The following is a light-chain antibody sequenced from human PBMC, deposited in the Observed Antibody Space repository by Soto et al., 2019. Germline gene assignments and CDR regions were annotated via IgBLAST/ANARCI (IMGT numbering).Light chain of an antibody. CDR2: DVN. CDR3: AAWDDSLSVV. J-gene: IGLJ2*01. V-gene: IGLV2-11*01. Sequence: QSALTQPRSVSGSPGQSVTIPCTGTSRDIGGYNYVSWYQQHPGKAPKVLIYDVNQRPSGVPDRFSGSKSGTSASLAISGLRSEDEADYYCAAWDDSLSVVFGGGTKVTVL. CDR1: SRDIGGYNY.